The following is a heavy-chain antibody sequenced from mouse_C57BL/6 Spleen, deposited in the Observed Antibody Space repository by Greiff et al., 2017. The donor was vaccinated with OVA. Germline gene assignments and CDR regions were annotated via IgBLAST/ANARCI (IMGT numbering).Heavy chain of an antibody. J-gene: IGHJ2*01. CDR3: ARYLYYCGSRYFDD. CDR2: INPNNGGT. Sequence: VQLQQSGPELVKPGASVKISCKASGYTFTDYYMNWVKQSHGKSLEWIGDINPNNGGTSYNQKFKGKATLTVAQSSSTAYMQLRSLTSEDSAVYYCARYLYYCGSRYFDDWGQGTTLTVSS. D-gene: IGHD1-1*01. V-gene: IGHV1-26*01. CDR1: GYTFTDYY.